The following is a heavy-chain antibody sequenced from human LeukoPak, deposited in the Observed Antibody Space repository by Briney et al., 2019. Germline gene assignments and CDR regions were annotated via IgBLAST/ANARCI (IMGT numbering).Heavy chain of an antibody. Sequence: SETLSLTCGVYGGTFSAYYWSWIRQPPGKGLEWIGEISPSGSTTNYNPSLKNRVTISVDTSKNQFSLQLKSVTAADTAVYYCASIQLRTSWFDPWGQGTLVTVSS. CDR1: GGTFSAYY. CDR3: ASIQLRTSWFDP. V-gene: IGHV4-34*01. CDR2: ISPSGSTT. D-gene: IGHD1-1*01. J-gene: IGHJ5*02.